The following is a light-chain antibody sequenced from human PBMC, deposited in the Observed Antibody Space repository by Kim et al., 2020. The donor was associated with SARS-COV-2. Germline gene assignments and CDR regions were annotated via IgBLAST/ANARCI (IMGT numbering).Light chain of an antibody. Sequence: QSITLSCTGSSSDIGAYNFVSWFQQHPDKAPKLMIYDVTKWPSGISNRFSGSKSGNTASLTISGLQAEDEADYYCSSYSTSGAWVFGGGTQLTVL. CDR2: DVT. J-gene: IGLJ3*02. CDR3: SSYSTSGAWV. CDR1: SSDIGAYNF. V-gene: IGLV2-14*03.